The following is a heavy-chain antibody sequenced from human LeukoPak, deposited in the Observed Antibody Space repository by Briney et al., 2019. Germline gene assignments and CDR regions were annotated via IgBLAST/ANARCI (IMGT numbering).Heavy chain of an antibody. V-gene: IGHV4-59*01. CDR1: GGSISSYY. D-gene: IGHD5-24*01. CDR3: ASSPRWLQTSYYYYYMDV. Sequence: PSETLSLTCTVSGGSISSYYWSWIRQPPGKGLEWIGYIYYSGSTNYNPSLKSRVTISVDTSKNQFSLKLSSVTAADTAVYYCASSPRWLQTSYYYYYMDVWGKGTTVTISS. CDR2: IYYSGST. J-gene: IGHJ6*03.